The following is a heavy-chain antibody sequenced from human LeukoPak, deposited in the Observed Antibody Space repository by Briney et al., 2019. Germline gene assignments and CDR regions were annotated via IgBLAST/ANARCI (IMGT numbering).Heavy chain of an antibody. V-gene: IGHV1-69*04. CDR1: GGTFSIYA. J-gene: IGHJ4*02. Sequence: SVKVSFKASGGTFSIYAISWVRQAPGQGLEWMGRIIPILGIANYAQKFQGRVTITADKSTSTAYMELSSLRSEDTAVYYCARRNYYDSSGYIDYWGQGTLVTVSS. D-gene: IGHD3-22*01. CDR3: ARRNYYDSSGYIDY. CDR2: IIPILGIA.